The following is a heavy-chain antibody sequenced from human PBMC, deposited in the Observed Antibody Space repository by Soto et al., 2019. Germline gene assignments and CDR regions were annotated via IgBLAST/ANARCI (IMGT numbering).Heavy chain of an antibody. D-gene: IGHD2-2*01. V-gene: IGHV3-23*01. CDR2: ISASGGSGT. CDR3: VKRFYCSRTGCYGFDY. J-gene: IGHJ4*02. CDR1: GFTFSNYA. Sequence: GGSLRLSCVASGFTFSNYAMSWVRQAPGKGLEWVSGISASGGSGTYYLDSVKGRLTISRDNSKNTLYLQMNSLRAEDTAVYYCVKRFYCSRTGCYGFDYWGQGTLVTVSS.